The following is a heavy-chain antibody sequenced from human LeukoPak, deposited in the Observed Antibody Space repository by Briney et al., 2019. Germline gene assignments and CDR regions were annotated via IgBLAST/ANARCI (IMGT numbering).Heavy chain of an antibody. V-gene: IGHV3-21*01. Sequence: GGSLRLSCVASGLTFSIYNINWVRQAPGKGLEWVSSISGSSDYIYYADSVSGRFSISRDNAKNSVYLQMNSLRAEDTAVYYCARHPSGYRFGSSHYLDYWGLGTLVTVSS. CDR1: GLTFSIYN. J-gene: IGHJ4*02. CDR3: ARHPSGYRFGSSHYLDY. CDR2: ISGSSDYI. D-gene: IGHD5-12*01.